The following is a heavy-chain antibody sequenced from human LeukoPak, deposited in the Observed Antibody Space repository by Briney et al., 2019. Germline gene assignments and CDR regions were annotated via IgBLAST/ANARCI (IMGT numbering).Heavy chain of an antibody. J-gene: IGHJ6*04. CDR1: GFTFSSYE. CDR2: ISSSGSTI. D-gene: IGHD3-10*02. CDR3: AELGITMIGGV. Sequence: GGSLRLSCAASGFTFSSYEMIWVRQAPGKGLEWVSYISSSGSTIYYADSVKGRFTISRDNAKNSLYLQMNSLRAEDTAVYYCAELGITMIGGVWGKGTTVTISS. V-gene: IGHV3-48*03.